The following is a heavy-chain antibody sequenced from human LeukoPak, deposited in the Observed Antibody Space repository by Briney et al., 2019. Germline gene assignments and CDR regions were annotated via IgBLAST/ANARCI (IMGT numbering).Heavy chain of an antibody. CDR2: IYYSGST. D-gene: IGHD1-1*01. V-gene: IGHV4-39*07. CDR3: ARENGILDY. Sequence: SETLSLTCTVSSGSISTSNYYWGWVRQPPGKGLEWIGSIYYSGSTYYNPSLKSRVTISVDTSKNQFSLKLSSVTAADTAVYYCARENGILDYWGQGTLVTVSS. J-gene: IGHJ4*02. CDR1: SGSISTSNYY.